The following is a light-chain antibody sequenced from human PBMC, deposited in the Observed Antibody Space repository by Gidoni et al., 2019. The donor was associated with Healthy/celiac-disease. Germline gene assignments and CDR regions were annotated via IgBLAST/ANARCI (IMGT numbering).Light chain of an antibody. J-gene: IGKJ1*01. CDR3: QQRSNWPWT. CDR1: QRVSSY. V-gene: IGKV3-11*01. CDR2: DAS. Sequence: EIVLTQSPATLSLPPGERATLSCRASQRVSSYLAWYQQKPGQAPRLLIYDASTRATGIPARFSGSGSGTDFTRTISSLEPEDFAVYYCQQRSNWPWTFGQGTKVEIK.